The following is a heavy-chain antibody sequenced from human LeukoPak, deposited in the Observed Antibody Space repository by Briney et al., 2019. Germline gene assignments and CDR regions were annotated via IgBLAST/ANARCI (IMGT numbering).Heavy chain of an antibody. V-gene: IGHV3-74*01. Sequence: GGSLRLSCAASGFTFSSHWMHWVRQAPGKGLVWVSRIKYDGSSISYADSVKGRFTISRDNAKNTMYLQMNSLRAEATAVYYCVRDGVGAPPFDYWGQGTLVTVSS. D-gene: IGHD1-26*01. CDR2: IKYDGSSI. CDR3: VRDGVGAPPFDY. J-gene: IGHJ4*02. CDR1: GFTFSSHW.